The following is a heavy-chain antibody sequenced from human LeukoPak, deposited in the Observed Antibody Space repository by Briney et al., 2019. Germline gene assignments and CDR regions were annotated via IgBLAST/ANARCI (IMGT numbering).Heavy chain of an antibody. V-gene: IGHV3-53*01. CDR3: ASNLGARNAFDI. D-gene: IGHD1-1*01. J-gene: IGHJ3*02. Sequence: GGSLRLSCAASGFSVSNNYMSWVRQPPGKGLEWVSVIYSGGSTYYADSVKGRFTTSRDNSKNTLYLQVNSLRAEDTAVYYCASNLGARNAFDIWGQGTIVTVSS. CDR2: IYSGGST. CDR1: GFSVSNNY.